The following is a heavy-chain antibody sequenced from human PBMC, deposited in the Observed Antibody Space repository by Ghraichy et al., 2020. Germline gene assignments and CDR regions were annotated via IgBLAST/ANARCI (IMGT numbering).Heavy chain of an antibody. D-gene: IGHD6-13*01. V-gene: IGHV3-53*01. CDR3: ARDSVVSSSWSFDS. CDR2: ISGDDDST. Sequence: GGSLRLSCTASGFTVTKDYMNWVRQAPGKGLEWVSLISGDDDSTYYADSVKGRFTISRGNSRNTLHLQMNDLRDDDTAVYYCARDSVVSSSWSFDSWGQGTLVTVSS. J-gene: IGHJ4*02. CDR1: GFTVTKDY.